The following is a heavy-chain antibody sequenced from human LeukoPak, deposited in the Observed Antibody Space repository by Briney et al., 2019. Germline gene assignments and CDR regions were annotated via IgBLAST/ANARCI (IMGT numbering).Heavy chain of an antibody. CDR3: ARDSTFGELPH. CDR2: INPNSDGT. CDR1: GYTFTGYY. J-gene: IGHJ4*02. D-gene: IGHD3-10*01. V-gene: IGHV1-2*02. Sequence: EASVKVPCKASGYTFTGYYMYWVRQAPGQGLEWMGWINPNSDGTNYAQKFQGRVTMTTDTSISTAYMELSRLTSDDTAVYYCARDSTFGELPHWGQGTLVTVSS.